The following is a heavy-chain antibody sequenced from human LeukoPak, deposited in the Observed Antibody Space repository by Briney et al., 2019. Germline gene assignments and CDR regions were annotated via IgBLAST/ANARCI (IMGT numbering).Heavy chain of an antibody. Sequence: GGSLRLSCAASGFTFSSYAMGWVRQAPGKGLVWVSRINSDGSTTSYADSVKGRFTISRDNAKNTLYLQMNSLRAEDTAVYYCARGNYYGMDVWGQGTTVTVSS. J-gene: IGHJ6*02. CDR1: GFTFSSYA. CDR2: INSDGSTT. CDR3: ARGNYYGMDV. V-gene: IGHV3-74*01.